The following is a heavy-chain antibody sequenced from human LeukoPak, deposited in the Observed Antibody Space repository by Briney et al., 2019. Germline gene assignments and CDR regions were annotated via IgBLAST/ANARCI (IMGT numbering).Heavy chain of an antibody. J-gene: IGHJ4*02. CDR3: ARDGKERGYSLYYFDY. V-gene: IGHV1-2*02. Sequence: ASVKVSCKASGYTLIAYYIHRVRQAPGQGLEWMGWINPNSGGTNYAQKFQGRITMTRDTSISTAYMELSRLTSDDTAVYYCARDGKERGYSLYYFDYWGQGTLVSVSS. D-gene: IGHD5-18*01. CDR1: GYTLIAYY. CDR2: INPNSGGT.